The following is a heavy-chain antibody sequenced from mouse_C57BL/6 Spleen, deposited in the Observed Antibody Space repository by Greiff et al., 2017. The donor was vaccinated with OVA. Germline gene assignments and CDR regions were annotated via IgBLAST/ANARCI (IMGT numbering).Heavy chain of an antibody. Sequence: QVQLQQPGAELVRPGSSVKLPCKASGYTFTSYWMDWVKQRPGQGLEWIGNIYPSDSETHYNQKFKDKATLTVDKSSSTAYMQLSSLTSEDSAVYYCARDYYGSGYWGQGTTLTVSS. D-gene: IGHD1-1*01. V-gene: IGHV1-61*01. CDR1: GYTFTSYW. J-gene: IGHJ2*01. CDR2: IYPSDSET. CDR3: ARDYYGSGY.